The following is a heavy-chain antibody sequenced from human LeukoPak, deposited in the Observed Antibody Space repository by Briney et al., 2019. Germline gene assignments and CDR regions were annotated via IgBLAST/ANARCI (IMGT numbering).Heavy chain of an antibody. Sequence: GGSLRLSCVASGFTFSIYTMSWVRQAPGKGLEWGSSITSSSSSIYSADSVTGRLTISRDNAKNSLYLEMNGLRDEDTAVYYCARDLAWGDYWGQGTLVTVSS. CDR3: ARDLAWGDY. CDR1: GFTFSIYT. CDR2: ITSSSSSI. V-gene: IGHV3-21*01. D-gene: IGHD7-27*01. J-gene: IGHJ4*02.